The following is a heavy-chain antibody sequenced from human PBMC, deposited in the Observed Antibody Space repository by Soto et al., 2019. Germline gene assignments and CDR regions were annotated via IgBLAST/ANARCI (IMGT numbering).Heavy chain of an antibody. Sequence: GGSLRLSCAASGFTFSSYAMSWVRQAPGKGLEWVSAISGSGGSTYYADSVKGRFTISRDNSKNTLYLQMHSLGAEDTAVYYCVYGSGSYSSYYFDYWGQGTLVTVSS. D-gene: IGHD3-10*01. J-gene: IGHJ4*02. CDR2: ISGSGGST. CDR1: GFTFSSYA. V-gene: IGHV3-23*01. CDR3: VYGSGSYSSYYFDY.